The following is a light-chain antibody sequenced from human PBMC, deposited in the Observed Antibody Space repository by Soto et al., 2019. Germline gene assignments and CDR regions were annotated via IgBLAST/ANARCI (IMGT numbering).Light chain of an antibody. CDR2: DAS. V-gene: IGKV1-33*01. CDR3: QQYDNLPYT. CDR1: QDISNY. J-gene: IGKJ2*01. Sequence: DIQMTQSPSSLSASVGDRVTITCQASQDISNYLNWYQQKPGKAPKLLIYDASNLETRVPSRFSGSGSGTDFTFTISSLQPADIATYYCQQYDNLPYTFGQGTKLEIK.